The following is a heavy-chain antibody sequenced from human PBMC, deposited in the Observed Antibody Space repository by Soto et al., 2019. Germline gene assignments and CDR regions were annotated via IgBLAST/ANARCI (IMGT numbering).Heavy chain of an antibody. CDR2: IIPIFGTA. J-gene: IGHJ6*02. Sequence: GASVKVSCKASGGTFSSYAISWVRQAPGQGLEWMGGIIPIFGTANYAQKFQGRVTITADESTSTAYMELSSLRSEDTAVYYCGRKESTSGLVIAAAAWEKYYYYHGVDVWAQGPRS. V-gene: IGHV1-69*13. CDR3: GRKESTSGLVIAAAAWEKYYYYHGVDV. CDR1: GGTFSSYA. D-gene: IGHD6-25*01.